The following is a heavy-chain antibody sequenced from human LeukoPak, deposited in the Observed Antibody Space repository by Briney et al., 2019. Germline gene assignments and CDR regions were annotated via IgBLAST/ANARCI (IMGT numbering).Heavy chain of an antibody. CDR3: AGVWFGELSSWFDP. CDR1: GGSISSGSYY. J-gene: IGHJ5*02. Sequence: KPSETLSLTCIVSGGSISSGSYYWSWIRQPAGKGLEWIGRIYTSGSTNYNLSLKSRVTISVDTSENQFSLKLSSVTAADTAVYYCAGVWFGELSSWFDPWGQGTLVTVSS. CDR2: IYTSGST. D-gene: IGHD3-10*01. V-gene: IGHV4-61*02.